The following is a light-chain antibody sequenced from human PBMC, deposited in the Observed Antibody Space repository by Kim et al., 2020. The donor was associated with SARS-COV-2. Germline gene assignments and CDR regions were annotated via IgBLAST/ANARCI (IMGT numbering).Light chain of an antibody. Sequence: EIVLTQSPGTLSLSPGERATLSCRASQSVTSSYLAWYQQKPGQAPRLLIYGASSRATGIPDRFSGSGSGTDFTLTISRLESEDFVVYYCQQYGSSPITFGQGTRLEIK. CDR1: QSVTSSY. CDR3: QQYGSSPIT. V-gene: IGKV3-20*01. CDR2: GAS. J-gene: IGKJ5*01.